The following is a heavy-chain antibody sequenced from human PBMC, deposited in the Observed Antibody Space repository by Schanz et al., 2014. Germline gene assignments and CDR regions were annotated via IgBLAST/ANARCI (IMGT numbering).Heavy chain of an antibody. V-gene: IGHV3-21*04. D-gene: IGHD2-21*01. J-gene: IGHJ4*02. CDR3: AKSKSQLPLFDY. CDR1: RIIFGTYS. Sequence: EVQLVESGGGLVKPGGSLRLSCTASRIIFGTYSMNWIRQTPKGLEWVSSINSRSNFIYYADSVKGRFTISRDNAKNSLYLQMNSLRVEDTAVYYCAKSKSQLPLFDYWGQGTLVAVSS. CDR2: INSRSNFI.